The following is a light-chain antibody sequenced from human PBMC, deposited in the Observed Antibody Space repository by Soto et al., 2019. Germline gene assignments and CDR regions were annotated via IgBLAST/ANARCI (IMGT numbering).Light chain of an antibody. V-gene: IGKV1-5*01. CDR2: DAS. CDR3: QQYTTYPYT. CDR1: QSVTNW. Sequence: EIQMTQSPSTLSASVGDRVTITCRASQSVTNWLAWYRQKPGKAPNLLIYDASRLQSGIPSRFSGSGSGTEFTLTISSLQPDDFATYYCQQYTTYPYTFGQGTK. J-gene: IGKJ2*01.